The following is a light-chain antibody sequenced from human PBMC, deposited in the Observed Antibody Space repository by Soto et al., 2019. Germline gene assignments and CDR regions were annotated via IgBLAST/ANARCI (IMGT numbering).Light chain of an antibody. Sequence: EIVLTXXPXTXSLSPGERATLSCRASQSVSSSYLAWYQQKPGQAPRLLIYGASSRATGIPDRFSGSGSGTDFTLTISRLEPEDLAVYYCQQYGSSPRFTFGPGTKVDIK. CDR1: QSVSSSY. V-gene: IGKV3-20*01. J-gene: IGKJ3*01. CDR3: QQYGSSPRFT. CDR2: GAS.